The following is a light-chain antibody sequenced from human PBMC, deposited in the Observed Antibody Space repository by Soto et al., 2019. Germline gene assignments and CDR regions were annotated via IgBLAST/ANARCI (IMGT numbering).Light chain of an antibody. CDR2: WAS. V-gene: IGKV4-1*01. Sequence: DIVMTQSPDSLAVSLGERATINCKSSQSVLYSSNNKNYLAWYQQRPGQPPTLLIYWASTRESGVPDRVTGSGSGTDFTLTISSLQAEDVAVYYCHQYHSFPLTFGGGTRVQIK. J-gene: IGKJ4*01. CDR1: QSVLYSSNNKNY. CDR3: HQYHSFPLT.